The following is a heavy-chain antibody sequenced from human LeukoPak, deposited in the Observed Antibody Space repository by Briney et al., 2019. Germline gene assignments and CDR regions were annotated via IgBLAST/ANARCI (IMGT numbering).Heavy chain of an antibody. CDR2: IKSDGSTT. CDR1: GFTFSSYW. V-gene: IGHV3-74*01. CDR3: VRETSYRFDP. Sequence: GGSLRLSCAASGFTFSSYWMNWVRHAPGKGPVWVSSIKSDGSTTTYADSVRGRFTISRDNDKNTLYLQMNSLGDEDTAVFYCVRETSYRFDPWGQGTLVIVSS. J-gene: IGHJ5*02.